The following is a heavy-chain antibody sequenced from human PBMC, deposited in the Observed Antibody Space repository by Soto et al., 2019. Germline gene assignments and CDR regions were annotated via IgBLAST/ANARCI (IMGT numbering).Heavy chain of an antibody. J-gene: IGHJ4*02. CDR3: ARETAYSGYALDIDY. CDR1: GGSISSGGYY. V-gene: IGHV4-31*03. D-gene: IGHD5-12*01. Sequence: QVQLQESGPGLVKPSQTLSLTCTVSGGSISSGGYYWSWIRQHPGKGLEWIGHIYYSGSTYYNPSLKSRVTISVDTSKNQFSLKLSSVTAAETAVYYCARETAYSGYALDIDYWGQGTLVTVSS. CDR2: IYYSGST.